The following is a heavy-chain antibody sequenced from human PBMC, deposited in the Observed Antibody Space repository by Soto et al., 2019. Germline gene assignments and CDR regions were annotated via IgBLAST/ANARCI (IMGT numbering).Heavy chain of an antibody. CDR2: ISSSSSYI. Sequence: GGSLRLSCAASGFTFSSYSMNWVRQAPGKGLEWVSSISSSSSYIYYADSVKGRFTISRDNAKNSLYLQMNSLRAEDTAVYYCARERGSYSSGWSAYFDYWGQGTLVTVSS. CDR1: GFTFSSYS. V-gene: IGHV3-21*01. D-gene: IGHD6-19*01. CDR3: ARERGSYSSGWSAYFDY. J-gene: IGHJ4*02.